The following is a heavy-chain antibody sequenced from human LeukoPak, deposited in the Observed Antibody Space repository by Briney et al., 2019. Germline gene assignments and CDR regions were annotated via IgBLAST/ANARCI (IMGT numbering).Heavy chain of an antibody. V-gene: IGHV3-74*01. J-gene: IGHJ4*02. CDR3: ARARWYSSDY. CDR2: TNSDGSST. Sequence: RSGGSLRLSCAVSGFTFSGHWMFWVRQAPGKGLVWDSSTNSDGSSTGYTDSVKGRFTVSRDNAKNTLYLQMNSLRAEDTAVYYCARARWYSSDYWGQGTLVTVSS. CDR1: GFTFSGHW. D-gene: IGHD5-24*01.